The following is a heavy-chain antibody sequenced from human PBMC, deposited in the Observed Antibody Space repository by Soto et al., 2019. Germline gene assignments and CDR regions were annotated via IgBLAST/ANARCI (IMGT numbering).Heavy chain of an antibody. CDR1: GGTFSSYT. D-gene: IGHD6-13*01. J-gene: IGHJ4*02. Sequence: HVHLVQSGAEVKKPGSSVKVSCKASGGTFSSYTISWVRQAPGQGLEWMGRIIPILGIANYALKFQGRVTITADKSTSTAYMELSSLRSEDTAVYYCAREPGIAAAGPFDYWGQGTLVTVSS. V-gene: IGHV1-69*08. CDR3: AREPGIAAAGPFDY. CDR2: IIPILGIA.